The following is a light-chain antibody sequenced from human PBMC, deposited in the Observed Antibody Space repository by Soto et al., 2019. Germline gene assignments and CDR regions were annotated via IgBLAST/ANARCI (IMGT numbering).Light chain of an antibody. V-gene: IGKV4-1*01. J-gene: IGKJ2*01. CDR1: QSVLYSSNNKNY. CDR3: QQYETTPLYT. Sequence: DIVMTQSPDSLAVSLGERATINCKSSQSVLYSSNNKNYLAWYQQKPGQPPKLLISWASSRESGVPDRFGGSGIGTDFTLPIISLQAEDVAVYYCQQYETTPLYTVGQGTRLEIQ. CDR2: WAS.